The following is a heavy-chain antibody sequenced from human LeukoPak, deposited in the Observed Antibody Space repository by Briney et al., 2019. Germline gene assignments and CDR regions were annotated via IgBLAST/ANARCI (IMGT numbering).Heavy chain of an antibody. D-gene: IGHD6-19*01. J-gene: IGHJ5*02. CDR2: IYYSGST. CDR1: GGSISSSSYY. CDR3: ARRIAVAASTWFDP. V-gene: IGHV4-39*01. Sequence: SETLSLTCTVSGGSISSSSYYWGWIRQPPGKGLEWIGSIYYSGSTYYNPSLKSRVTISVDTSKNQFSLKLSPVTAADTAVYYCARRIAVAASTWFDPWGQGALVTVSS.